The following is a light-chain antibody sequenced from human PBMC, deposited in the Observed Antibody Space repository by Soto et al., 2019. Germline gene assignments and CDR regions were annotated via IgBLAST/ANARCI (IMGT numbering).Light chain of an antibody. V-gene: IGLV2-14*01. Sequence: QSVLTQPASVSVSPGQSITSSCTGTSSDVGGYNYVSWYQQHPGKALKLMIYEVSNRPSGVSNRFSGSKSANTASLTISGLQAEDEADYFCSSYTSSNTRYVFGTGTKVTVL. CDR1: SSDVGGYNY. CDR2: EVS. CDR3: SSYTSSNTRYV. J-gene: IGLJ1*01.